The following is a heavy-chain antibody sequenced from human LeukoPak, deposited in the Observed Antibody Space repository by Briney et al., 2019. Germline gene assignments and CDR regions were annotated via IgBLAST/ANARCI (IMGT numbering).Heavy chain of an antibody. CDR3: ARSKWDTSGWYYFDY. CDR2: ISSSSRTI. V-gene: IGHV3-48*01. CDR1: GFTLSSYS. Sequence: GGSLRLSCAASGFTLSSYSMNWVRQAPGKGLEWVSYISSSSRTIYYADSVKGRFTISRDNAKNSLYLQMNSLRAEDTAVYYCARSKWDTSGWYYFDYWGQGTLVTVSS. D-gene: IGHD6-19*01. J-gene: IGHJ4*02.